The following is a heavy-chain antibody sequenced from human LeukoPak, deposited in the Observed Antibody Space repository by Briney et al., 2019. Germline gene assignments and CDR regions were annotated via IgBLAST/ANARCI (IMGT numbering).Heavy chain of an antibody. Sequence: GGSLRLSCAASGFTFSSYAMSWVRQAPGKGLEWVANIKQDGSEKYYVDSVKGRFTISGDNAKNSLYLQMNSLRAEDTAVYYCARDWGNYFDYWGQGTLVTVSS. J-gene: IGHJ4*02. CDR2: IKQDGSEK. V-gene: IGHV3-7*01. CDR1: GFTFSSYA. CDR3: ARDWGNYFDY. D-gene: IGHD3-16*01.